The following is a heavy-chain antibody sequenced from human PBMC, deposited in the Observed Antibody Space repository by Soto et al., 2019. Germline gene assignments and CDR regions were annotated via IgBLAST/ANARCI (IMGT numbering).Heavy chain of an antibody. CDR2: IWYDGSNK. D-gene: IGHD2-2*01. CDR1: GFTFSSYG. V-gene: IGHV3-33*01. Sequence: QVQLVESGGGVVQPGRSLRLSCAASGFTFSSYGMHWVRQAPGKGLECVAVIWYDGSNKYYADSVKGRFTISRDNSKNTLYLQMNSLRAEDTAVYYCATSDIVVVPAAQYFDYWGQGTLVTVSS. J-gene: IGHJ4*02. CDR3: ATSDIVVVPAAQYFDY.